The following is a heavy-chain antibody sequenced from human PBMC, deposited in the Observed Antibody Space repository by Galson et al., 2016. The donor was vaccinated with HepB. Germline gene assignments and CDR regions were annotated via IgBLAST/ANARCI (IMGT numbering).Heavy chain of an antibody. CDR1: GFTFSSYA. Sequence: SLRLPCAASGFTFSSYAMSWVRQAPGKGLEWVSAISGSGGSTYYADSVKGRFTISRDNSKNTLYLQMDSLRAEDTAVYYCARYYDILTGYSNYGMDAWGQGTTVTVAS. CDR2: ISGSGGST. V-gene: IGHV3-23*01. J-gene: IGHJ6*02. D-gene: IGHD3-9*01. CDR3: ARYYDILTGYSNYGMDA.